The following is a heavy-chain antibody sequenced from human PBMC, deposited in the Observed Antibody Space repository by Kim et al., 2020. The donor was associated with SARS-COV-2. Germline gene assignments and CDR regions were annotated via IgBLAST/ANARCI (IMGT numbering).Heavy chain of an antibody. CDR2: ISSSSSTI. CDR1: GFTFSSYS. CDR3: ARERPFDY. V-gene: IGHV3-48*04. Sequence: GGSLRLSCAASGFTFSSYSMNWVRQAPGKGLEWVSYISSSSSTIYYADSVKGRFTISRDNAKNSLYLQMNSLRAEDTAVYYCARERPFDYWGQGTLVTVSS. J-gene: IGHJ4*02.